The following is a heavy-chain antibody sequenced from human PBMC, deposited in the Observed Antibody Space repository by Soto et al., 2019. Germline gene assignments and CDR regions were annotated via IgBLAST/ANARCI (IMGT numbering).Heavy chain of an antibody. J-gene: IGHJ4*02. CDR1: GGSFSGYY. Sequence: SETLSLTCAVYGGSFSGYYWSWIRQPPGKGLEWIGEINHSGSTNYNPSLKSRVTISVDTSKNQFSLKLSSVTAADTAVYYCARGRPGDDIVVVVAARFPPYYFDYWGQGTLVTVSP. CDR3: ARGRPGDDIVVVVAARFPPYYFDY. CDR2: INHSGST. D-gene: IGHD2-15*01. V-gene: IGHV4-34*01.